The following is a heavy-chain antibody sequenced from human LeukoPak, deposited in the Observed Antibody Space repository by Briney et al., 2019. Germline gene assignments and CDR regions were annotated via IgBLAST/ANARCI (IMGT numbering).Heavy chain of an antibody. CDR1: GFTFSSYG. CDR2: ISYDGSNK. D-gene: IGHD2-21*01. Sequence: GGSLRLSCAASGFTFSSYGMPWVRQAPGKGLEWVAVISYDGSNKYYADSVKGRFTIPRDNSKNTLYLQMNSLRAEDTAVYYRAKDGGDRYYFDYWGQGTLVTVSS. V-gene: IGHV3-30*18. CDR3: AKDGGDRYYFDY. J-gene: IGHJ4*02.